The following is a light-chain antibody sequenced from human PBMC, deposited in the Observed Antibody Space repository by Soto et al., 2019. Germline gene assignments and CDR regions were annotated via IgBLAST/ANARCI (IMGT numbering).Light chain of an antibody. CDR1: SSDVGGYNY. Sequence: QSALTQPASVSGSPGQSITISCTGTSSDVGGYNYVSWYQQHPGKAPKLMIYEVSNRPSGVSNRFSGSKSGNTASLTISGLQAEDEADYDCSSYTSSSTHVVVGGGNKLTVL. CDR2: EVS. V-gene: IGLV2-14*01. J-gene: IGLJ2*01. CDR3: SSYTSSSTHVV.